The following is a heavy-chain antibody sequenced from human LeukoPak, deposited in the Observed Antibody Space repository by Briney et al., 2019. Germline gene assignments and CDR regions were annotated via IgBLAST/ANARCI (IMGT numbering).Heavy chain of an antibody. D-gene: IGHD6-13*01. CDR2: IIPIFGTA. Sequence: SVKVSCKASGGTFSSYAISWVRQAPGQGLEWMGGIIPIFGTANFAQKFQGRVTITADESTSTAYMELSSLRSEDTAVYYCARSPIAAAGEIYYYYYGMDVWGQGTTVTVSS. CDR3: ARSPIAAAGEIYYYYYGMDV. J-gene: IGHJ6*02. V-gene: IGHV1-69*13. CDR1: GGTFSSYA.